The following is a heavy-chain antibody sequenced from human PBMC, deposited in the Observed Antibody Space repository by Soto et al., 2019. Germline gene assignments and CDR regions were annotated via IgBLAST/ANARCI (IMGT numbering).Heavy chain of an antibody. CDR3: ARPSRDGYNSY. D-gene: IGHD5-12*01. Sequence: EVPLLESGGGLVQPGGSLRLSCAASGFTFSSFAMSWVRQAPGKGLEWVSTVSGSGGSTYSADSVKGRFTISRDNSQNILYLQMNSLRAEDTAVYYCARPSRDGYNSYWGQGSLVTVSS. V-gene: IGHV3-23*01. CDR1: GFTFSSFA. J-gene: IGHJ4*02. CDR2: VSGSGGST.